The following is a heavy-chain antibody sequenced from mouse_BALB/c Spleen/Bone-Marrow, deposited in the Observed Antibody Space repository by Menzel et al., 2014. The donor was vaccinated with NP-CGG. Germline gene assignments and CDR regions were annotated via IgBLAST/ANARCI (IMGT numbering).Heavy chain of an antibody. CDR3: ARSTTATYFDV. D-gene: IGHD1-2*01. Sequence: VKLQESGSVLVRPGASVKLSCKASGYTFTSSWMHWAKQRPGQGLEWIGEIHPNSGNTNYNEKFKGKATLTVDTSSSTAYVDLSSLTSEDSAVYCCARSTTATYFDVWGAGTTVTVSS. CDR2: IHPNSGNT. V-gene: IGHV1S130*01. CDR1: GYTFTSSW. J-gene: IGHJ1*01.